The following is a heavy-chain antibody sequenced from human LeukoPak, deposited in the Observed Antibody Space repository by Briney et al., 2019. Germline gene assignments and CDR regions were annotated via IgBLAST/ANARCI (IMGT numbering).Heavy chain of an antibody. V-gene: IGHV3-23*01. Sequence: GGSLRLPCAASGFSFSDYAMTWVRQAPGKGLEWVSSTGDDTYYADSVKGRFTISRDDSKDTLFLQMDSLRVEDTAVYYCAKDAIYKNSVWDYFDYLGQGTLVTVSS. CDR3: AKDAIYKNSVWDYFDY. CDR2: TGDDT. D-gene: IGHD5-24*01. CDR1: GFSFSDYA. J-gene: IGHJ4*02.